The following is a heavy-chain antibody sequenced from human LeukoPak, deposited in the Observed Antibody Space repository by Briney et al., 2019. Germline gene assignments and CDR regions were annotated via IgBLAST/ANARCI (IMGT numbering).Heavy chain of an antibody. D-gene: IGHD3-3*01. CDR3: ARVDDFWSGYYSFDY. CDR1: GFTFSSYS. V-gene: IGHV3-21*01. J-gene: IGHJ4*02. Sequence: PGGSLRLSCAASGFTFSSYSMNWVRQAPGKGLEWVSSISSSSSYIYYADSVKGRFTISRDNAKNSLYLQMNSLRAEDTAVYYCARVDDFWSGYYSFDYWGQGTLVTVSS. CDR2: ISSSSSYI.